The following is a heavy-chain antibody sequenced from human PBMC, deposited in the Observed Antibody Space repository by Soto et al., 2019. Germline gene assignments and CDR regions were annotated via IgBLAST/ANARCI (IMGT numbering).Heavy chain of an antibody. CDR2: TYYRSKWYN. J-gene: IGHJ5*02. D-gene: IGHD6-13*01. CDR1: GDSVSSNSAA. CDR3: ARDPSRRHPLYSSRATTGFDT. V-gene: IGHV6-1*01. Sequence: PTQTLSLTCAISGDSVSSNSAAWNWIRQSPSRGLEWLGRTYYRSKWYNDYAVSVKSRITINPDTSKNQFSLQLNSVTPEDTAVYYCARDPSRRHPLYSSRATTGFDTCGQGTLLTISS.